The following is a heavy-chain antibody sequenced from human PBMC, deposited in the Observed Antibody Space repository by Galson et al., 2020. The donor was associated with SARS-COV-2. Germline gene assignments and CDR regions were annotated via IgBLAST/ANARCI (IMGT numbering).Heavy chain of an antibody. V-gene: IGHV3-30*04. CDR3: AREDAAMIDAFDI. CDR2: ISYDGSNK. D-gene: IGHD3-22*01. J-gene: IGHJ3*02. CDR1: GFTFSSYA. Sequence: GESMKISCAASGFTFSSYAMHWVRQARGKGLEWVAVISYDGSNKYYADSVKGRFTISRDNSKNTLYLQMNSLRAEDTAVYYCAREDAAMIDAFDIWGQGTMVTVSS.